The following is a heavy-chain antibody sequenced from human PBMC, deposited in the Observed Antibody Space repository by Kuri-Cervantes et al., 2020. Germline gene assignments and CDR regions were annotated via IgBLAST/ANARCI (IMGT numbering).Heavy chain of an antibody. CDR3: ARMTAKIYQPLLH. CDR1: GFTFNDYA. V-gene: IGHV3-9*01. D-gene: IGHD2-21*02. Sequence: SLKISCAASGFTFNDYAMHWVRQTPGKGLEWVSGISWNSGSIGYADSVKGRFSISRDNAKNSLYLQMNSLRAEDTALYYCARMTAKIYQPLLHWGQGTLVTVSS. J-gene: IGHJ4*02. CDR2: ISWNSGSI.